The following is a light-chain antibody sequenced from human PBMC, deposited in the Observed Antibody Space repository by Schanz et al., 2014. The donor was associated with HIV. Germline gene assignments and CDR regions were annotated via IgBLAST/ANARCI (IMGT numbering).Light chain of an antibody. J-gene: IGKJ1*01. V-gene: IGKV2-28*01. CDR3: MQALQSPWT. Sequence: DIVMTQSPLSLPVTLGEPASISCRSSHSLLHNNGFHYLDWYVQKPGQSPQLLIYVGSSRASGVPDRFSGSGSGTEFTLKISRVEAEDVGVYYCMQALQSPWTFGQGTKVEIK. CDR1: HSLLHNNGFHY. CDR2: VGS.